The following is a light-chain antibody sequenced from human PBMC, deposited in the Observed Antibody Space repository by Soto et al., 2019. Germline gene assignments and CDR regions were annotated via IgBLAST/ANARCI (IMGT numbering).Light chain of an antibody. Sequence: ALTQPASVSGSPGQSITISCTGTSSDVGGYNYVSWYQQHPGKAPKLMIYDVSNRPSGVSNRFSGSKSGNTASLTISGLQAEDEADYYCSSYTSSSTHSHVFGTGTKVTVL. CDR2: DVS. J-gene: IGLJ1*01. CDR3: SSYTSSSTHSHV. V-gene: IGLV2-14*01. CDR1: SSDVGGYNY.